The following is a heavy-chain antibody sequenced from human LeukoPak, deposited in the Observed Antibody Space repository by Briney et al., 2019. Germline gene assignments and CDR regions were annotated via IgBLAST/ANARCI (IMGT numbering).Heavy chain of an antibody. CDR3: ARWGDNKILDY. V-gene: IGHV3-33*01. CDR1: GFTFSSHG. D-gene: IGHD3-16*01. Sequence: GGSLRLSCVASGFTFSSHGMHWVCQAPGKGLEWVAVIWYDASEKYYADSVRGRFTISRDNSKNTLYLQMNSLRAEDTAVYYCARWGDNKILDYWGQGTLVTVSS. CDR2: IWYDASEK. J-gene: IGHJ4*02.